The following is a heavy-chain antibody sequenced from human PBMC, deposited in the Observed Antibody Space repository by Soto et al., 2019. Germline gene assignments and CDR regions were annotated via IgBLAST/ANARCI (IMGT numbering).Heavy chain of an antibody. CDR3: STHDFWSGYYAFDI. CDR1: GFSLSTSGVG. J-gene: IGHJ3*02. D-gene: IGHD3-3*01. CDR2: SYWDDDK. Sequence: SGPTLVKPTQTLTLTCTFSGFSLSTSGVGVGWIRQPPGKALEWLALSYWDDDKRYSPSLKSRLNITKDTSKNQVVLTMTNMDPVDTATYYCSTHDFWSGYYAFDIWGQGTMVTVSS. V-gene: IGHV2-5*02.